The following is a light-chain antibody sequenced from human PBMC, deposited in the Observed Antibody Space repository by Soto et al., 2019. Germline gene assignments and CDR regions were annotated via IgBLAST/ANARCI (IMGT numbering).Light chain of an antibody. CDR2: GAS. V-gene: IGKV3-20*01. CDR3: QQYGSSPPWT. CDR1: ESVSSRY. Sequence: VLTQSPGTLSLSPGERATLSCRATESVSSRYLAWYQQKPGQAPRLLIYGASSRATGIPDRFSGSGSGTDFTLTISRLEPEDVAGYYCQQYGSSPPWTFGQGTKVEIK. J-gene: IGKJ1*01.